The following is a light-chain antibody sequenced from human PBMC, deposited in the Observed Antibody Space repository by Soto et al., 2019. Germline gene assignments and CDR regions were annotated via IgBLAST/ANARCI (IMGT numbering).Light chain of an antibody. J-gene: IGKJ3*01. CDR1: QSVSSY. Sequence: EIVLTQSPATLSLSPGERATLSCRASQSVSSYLAWYQQKPGQAPRLLIYDASNRATGIPARFSGSGSGTDFILTISSLEPEDFAVYYCQQRSNWPRVTFGPGTKVDIK. CDR2: DAS. V-gene: IGKV3-11*01. CDR3: QQRSNWPRVT.